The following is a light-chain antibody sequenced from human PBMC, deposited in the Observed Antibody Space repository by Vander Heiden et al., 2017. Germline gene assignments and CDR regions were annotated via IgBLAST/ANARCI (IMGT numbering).Light chain of an antibody. J-gene: IGLJ1*01. Sequence: QSALTQPASVSGSPGQSITISCTGTSSDLGPYNYVSWYQHHPGKAPKLMMYEVSNRPSGVSHRFSGSKSGNTASLTISGLQAEDEADYYCSSYTSSSNYVFGTGTKVTVL. CDR3: SSYTSSSNYV. V-gene: IGLV2-14*01. CDR1: SSDLGPYNY. CDR2: EVS.